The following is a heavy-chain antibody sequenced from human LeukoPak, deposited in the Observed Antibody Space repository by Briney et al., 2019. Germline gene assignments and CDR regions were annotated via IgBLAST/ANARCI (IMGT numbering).Heavy chain of an antibody. D-gene: IGHD3-22*01. Sequence: ASVKVSCKASGYTFTSYYMHWVRQAPGQGLEWMGIINPSGGSTNYAQKFQGRVTITADESTSTACMELSSLRSEDTAVYYCARLGPYYDSSGYGEYNWFDPWGQGTLVTVSS. CDR2: INPSGGST. J-gene: IGHJ5*02. CDR3: ARLGPYYDSSGYGEYNWFDP. V-gene: IGHV1-46*01. CDR1: GYTFTSYY.